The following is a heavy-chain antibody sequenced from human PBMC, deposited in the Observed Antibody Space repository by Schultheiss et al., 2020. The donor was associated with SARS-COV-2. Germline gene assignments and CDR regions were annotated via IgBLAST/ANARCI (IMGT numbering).Heavy chain of an antibody. D-gene: IGHD4-11*01. CDR3: ARRTVTDTNWFDP. Sequence: SETLSLTCTVSGGSISSGGYYWSWIRQHPGKGLEWIGYIYYSGSTYYNPSLKSRVTISVDKSKNQFSLNLTSVTAADTALYYCARRTVTDTNWFDPWGQGTLVTVSS. V-gene: IGHV4-31*03. CDR1: GGSISSGGYY. J-gene: IGHJ5*02. CDR2: IYYSGST.